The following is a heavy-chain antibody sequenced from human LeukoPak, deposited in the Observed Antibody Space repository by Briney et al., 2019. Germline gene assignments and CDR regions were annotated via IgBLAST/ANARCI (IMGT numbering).Heavy chain of an antibody. CDR1: GFTFGSYA. J-gene: IGHJ4*02. D-gene: IGHD2-15*01. Sequence: GGSLRLSCAASGFTFGSYAMYWVRQAPGKGLEWVSGIFGSGGSAHYADSVKGRFTISRDNSKNTVYLQMDSLRAEDAATYYCAKTATGYSSGRYPAWPIDYWGQGTLVTVSS. V-gene: IGHV3-23*01. CDR3: AKTATGYSSGRYPAWPIDY. CDR2: IFGSGGSA.